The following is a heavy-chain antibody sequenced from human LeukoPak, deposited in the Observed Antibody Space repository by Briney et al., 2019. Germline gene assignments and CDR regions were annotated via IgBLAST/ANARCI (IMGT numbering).Heavy chain of an antibody. J-gene: IGHJ5*02. Sequence: ASVKVSCKASGYTFTSYYMHWVRQAPGQGLEWMGIINPSGGSTSYAQKFQGRVTFTRDQSAGTAYMELRSLRSEDTAMYYCARDISDGDLDPWGQGTLVIVSS. D-gene: IGHD4-17*01. CDR2: INPSGGST. CDR3: ARDISDGDLDP. CDR1: GYTFTSYY. V-gene: IGHV1-46*01.